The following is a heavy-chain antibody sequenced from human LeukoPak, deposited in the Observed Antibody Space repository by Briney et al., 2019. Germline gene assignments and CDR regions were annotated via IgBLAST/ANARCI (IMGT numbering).Heavy chain of an antibody. CDR1: GGSISSYY. Sequence: PSETLSLTCTVSGGSISSYYWSWIRQPPGKGLEWIGYIYYSGSTNYNPSLKSRVTISVDTSKNQFSLKLSSVTAADTAVYYCARQERYCGGDCHYYFDYWGQGTLVTVSS. CDR3: ARQERYCGGDCHYYFDY. J-gene: IGHJ4*02. D-gene: IGHD2-21*02. V-gene: IGHV4-59*08. CDR2: IYYSGST.